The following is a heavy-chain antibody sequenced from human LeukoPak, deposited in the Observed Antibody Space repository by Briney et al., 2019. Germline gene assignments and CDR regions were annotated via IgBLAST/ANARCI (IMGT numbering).Heavy chain of an antibody. V-gene: IGHV3-23*01. CDR2: ISGSGGST. J-gene: IGHJ6*02. D-gene: IGHD5-18*01. Sequence: PGGSLRLSCAASGFTFSSYAMSWVRQAPGKGLEWVSAISGSGGSTYYADSVKGRFTISRDNSKNTLYLQMNSLRAEDTAVYYCARGGYTYGSNYYYGMDVWGQGTTVTVSS. CDR1: GFTFSSYA. CDR3: ARGGYTYGSNYYYGMDV.